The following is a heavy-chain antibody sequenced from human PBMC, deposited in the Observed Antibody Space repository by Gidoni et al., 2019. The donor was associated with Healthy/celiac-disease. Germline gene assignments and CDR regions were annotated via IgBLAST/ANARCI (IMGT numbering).Heavy chain of an antibody. D-gene: IGHD3-16*01. CDR2: IWYDGSNK. Sequence: QVQLVESGGGVVQPGRSLRLSCSASGFTFSSDGMHWVRQAPGKGLEWVAVIWYDGSNKYYADSVKGRFTISRDNSKNTLYLQMNSLRAEDTAVYYCARDEGGALDYWGQGTLVTVSS. CDR1: GFTFSSDG. J-gene: IGHJ4*02. V-gene: IGHV3-33*01. CDR3: ARDEGGALDY.